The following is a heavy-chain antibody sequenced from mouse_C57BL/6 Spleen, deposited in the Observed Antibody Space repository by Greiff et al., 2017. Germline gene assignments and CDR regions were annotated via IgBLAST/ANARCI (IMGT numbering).Heavy chain of an antibody. CDR3: ARSDYSNYRTWFAY. CDR1: GYTFTSYD. D-gene: IGHD2-5*01. V-gene: IGHV1-85*01. CDR2: LYPRDGST. J-gene: IGHJ3*01. Sequence: QVQLQQSGPELVKPGASVTLSCKASGYTFTSYDINWVKQRPGPGLEWIGWLYPRDGSTKYNEKFKGKATLTVDTSSSTAYMELHSLTSEDSAVYFCARSDYSNYRTWFAYWGQGTLVTVSA.